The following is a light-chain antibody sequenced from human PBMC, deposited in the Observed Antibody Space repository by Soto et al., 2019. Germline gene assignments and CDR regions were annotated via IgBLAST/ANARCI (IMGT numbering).Light chain of an antibody. Sequence: EIVFTQSPGSLSLSPGERATLSCRSSQSVSSSYLAWYQQKPGQAPRLIIYGASSRATGIPDRFSGSGSGTDFTHTSCRLEPEDVAVYYCQQYGSSPSTLGQGTRLEIK. CDR2: GAS. V-gene: IGKV3-20*01. CDR3: QQYGSSPST. J-gene: IGKJ5*01. CDR1: QSVSSSY.